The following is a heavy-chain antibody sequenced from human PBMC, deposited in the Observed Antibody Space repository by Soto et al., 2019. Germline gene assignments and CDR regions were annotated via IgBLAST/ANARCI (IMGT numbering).Heavy chain of an antibody. D-gene: IGHD6-19*01. V-gene: IGHV3-33*01. CDR1: GFTFSSYG. CDR2: IWDDGSNK. Sequence: GGSLRLSCAASGFTFSSYGMHWVRQAPGKGLEWVAVIWDDGSNKYYADSVKGRFTISRDNSKNTLYLQMNSLRAEETAVYYCARDAYLGDSSGWEDAFDIWGQGTMVTVSS. J-gene: IGHJ3*02. CDR3: ARDAYLGDSSGWEDAFDI.